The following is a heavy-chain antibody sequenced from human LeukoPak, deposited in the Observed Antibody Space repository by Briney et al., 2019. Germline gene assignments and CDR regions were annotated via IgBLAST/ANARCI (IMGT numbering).Heavy chain of an antibody. CDR2: INPSGGST. V-gene: IGHV1-46*01. D-gene: IGHD2-2*01. J-gene: IGHJ3*02. Sequence: GASVKVSCNASGHTFTSYYMHWVRQAPGQGLEWMGIINPSGGSTSYAQKFQGRVTMTRDTSTSTVYMELSSLRSEDTAVYYCARAQRGIVLVPAAWDAFDMWGQGTMVTVSS. CDR3: ARAQRGIVLVPAAWDAFDM. CDR1: GHTFTSYY.